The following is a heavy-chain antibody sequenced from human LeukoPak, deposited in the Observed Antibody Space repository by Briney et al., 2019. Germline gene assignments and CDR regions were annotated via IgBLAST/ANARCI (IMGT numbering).Heavy chain of an antibody. CDR2: ISSISSYI. D-gene: IGHD1-26*01. Sequence: PGGSLRLSCAASGFTFSSYAMSWVRQAPGKGLEWVSSISSISSYIYCADSEKGRFTVSRDNAKNSLYLQMDSLRAEDTAVYYCARDPSGTYYPRVSGALDIWGQGTMVTVSS. V-gene: IGHV3-21*01. J-gene: IGHJ3*02. CDR1: GFTFSSYA. CDR3: ARDPSGTYYPRVSGALDI.